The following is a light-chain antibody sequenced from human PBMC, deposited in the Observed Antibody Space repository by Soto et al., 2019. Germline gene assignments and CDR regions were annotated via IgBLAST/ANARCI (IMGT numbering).Light chain of an antibody. J-gene: IGKJ5*01. CDR3: QQSYMDPIT. CDR1: QSISSY. CDR2: GAS. V-gene: IGKV1-39*01. Sequence: DIQMTQSPSSLSVSVGDRVTITCRASQSISSYLNWYQQKPGKAPKLLIYGASSLQSGVPSRFSGSGSGTDFTLTISSVQPEDFATYFCQQSYMDPITFGQGTRLETK.